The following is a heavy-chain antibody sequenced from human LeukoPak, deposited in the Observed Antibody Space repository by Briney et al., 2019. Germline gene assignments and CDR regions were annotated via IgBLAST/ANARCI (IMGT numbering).Heavy chain of an antibody. D-gene: IGHD6-6*01. J-gene: IGHJ5*02. Sequence: GGSLRLSCAASGFTFNHFAMHWVRQAPGKGLEWVAVISYDGNNKYHADSVKGRLTISRDNSKNTLYLQMNSLRGGDTAMYYCARDLETLAARNELIWSNWIDPWGQGTLVTVSS. CDR3: ARDLETLAARNELIWSNWIDP. CDR1: GFTFNHFA. CDR2: ISYDGNNK. V-gene: IGHV3-30-3*01.